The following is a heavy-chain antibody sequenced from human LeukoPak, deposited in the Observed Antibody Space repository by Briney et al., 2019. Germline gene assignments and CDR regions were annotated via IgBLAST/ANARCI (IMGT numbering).Heavy chain of an antibody. J-gene: IGHJ4*02. Sequence: PSETLSLTCTVSGGSISSYYWSWIRQPPGKGLEWIGYIYYSGSTNYNPSLKSRVTISVDTSKNQFSLKLSSVTAAGTAVYYCARGGGELPLDYWGQGTLVTVSS. V-gene: IGHV4-59*01. D-gene: IGHD1-7*01. CDR3: ARGGGELPLDY. CDR2: IYYSGST. CDR1: GGSISSYY.